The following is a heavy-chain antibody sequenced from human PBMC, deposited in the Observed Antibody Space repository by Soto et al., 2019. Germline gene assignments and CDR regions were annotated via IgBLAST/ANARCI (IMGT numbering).Heavy chain of an antibody. CDR3: ARGEDCSGGSCFLGVDY. V-gene: IGHV3-30-3*01. Sequence: QVQLVESGGGVVQPGRSLRLSCAASGFTFSSYAMHWVRQAPGKGLEWVAVISYDGSNKYYADSVKGRFTISRDNSKNTLYLQMNSLRAEDTAVYSCARGEDCSGGSCFLGVDYWGQGTLVTVSS. CDR1: GFTFSSYA. CDR2: ISYDGSNK. D-gene: IGHD2-15*01. J-gene: IGHJ4*02.